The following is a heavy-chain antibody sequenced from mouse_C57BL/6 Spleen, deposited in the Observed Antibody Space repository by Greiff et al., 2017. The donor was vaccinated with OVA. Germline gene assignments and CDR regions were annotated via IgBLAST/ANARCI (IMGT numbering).Heavy chain of an antibody. V-gene: IGHV7-3*01. J-gene: IGHJ4*01. Sequence: EVHLVESGGGLVQPGGSLSLSCAASGFTFTDYYMSWVRQPPGKALEWLGFIRNKANGYTTEYSASVKGRFTISRDNSQSILYLQMNALRAEDSATYYCARYGAVVGMDYWGQGTSVTVSS. CDR1: GFTFTDYY. D-gene: IGHD1-1*01. CDR2: IRNKANGYTT. CDR3: ARYGAVVGMDY.